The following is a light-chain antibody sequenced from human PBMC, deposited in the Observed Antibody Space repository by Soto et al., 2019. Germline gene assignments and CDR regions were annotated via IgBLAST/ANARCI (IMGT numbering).Light chain of an antibody. V-gene: IGLV2-14*03. Sequence: QSALTQPASVSGSPGQSITISCTGTSSDVGAYNYVSWYQHHPGKAPKLMIYDVNNRPSGASNRFSGSKSGSTASLTISGLLAEDEADYYCSSYSSSSSLVVFGGGTKLTVL. CDR1: SSDVGAYNY. J-gene: IGLJ2*01. CDR2: DVN. CDR3: SSYSSSSSLVV.